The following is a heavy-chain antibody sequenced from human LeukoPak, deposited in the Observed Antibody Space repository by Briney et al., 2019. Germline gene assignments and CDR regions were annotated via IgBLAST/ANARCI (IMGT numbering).Heavy chain of an antibody. CDR1: GGSISSNSHY. V-gene: IGHV4-39*01. J-gene: IGHJ4*02. CDR3: ASSIVGVSGFDC. CDR2: VYFSAST. D-gene: IGHD1-26*01. Sequence: SETLSLTCTVSGGSISSNSHYWGWIRQSPGKGLEWIGSVYFSASTYYNPSLKSRVTISVDTFKNQFSLKLSSMTAADTAVYYCASSIVGVSGFDCWGQGTLVTVSS.